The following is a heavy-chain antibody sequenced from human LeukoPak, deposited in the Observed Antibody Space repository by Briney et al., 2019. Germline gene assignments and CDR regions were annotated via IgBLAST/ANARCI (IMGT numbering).Heavy chain of an antibody. CDR1: GFTFSGYA. CDR3: ARDWRIVVVPAAIGYGMDV. Sequence: GGSLRLSGAASGFTFSGYAMHWVRQAPGKGLEWVAVISYDGSNKYYADSVKGRFTISRDNSKNTLYLQMNSLGAEDTAVYYCARDWRIVVVPAAIGYGMDVWGQGTTVTVSS. V-gene: IGHV3-30*04. CDR2: ISYDGSNK. D-gene: IGHD2-2*01. J-gene: IGHJ6*02.